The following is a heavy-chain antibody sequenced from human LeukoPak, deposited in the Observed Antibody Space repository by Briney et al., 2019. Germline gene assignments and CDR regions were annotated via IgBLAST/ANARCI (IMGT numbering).Heavy chain of an antibody. CDR2: IYHSGST. D-gene: IGHD3-10*01. J-gene: IGHJ6*03. V-gene: IGHV4-38-2*02. Sequence: KASETLSLTCTVSGYSISSGYYWGWIRQPPGKGLEWIGSIYHSGSTYYNPSLKSRVTISVDTSKNQFSLKLSSVTAADTAVYYCAREGLRITMVRGYYYYYYMDVWGKGTTVTVSS. CDR1: GYSISSGYY. CDR3: AREGLRITMVRGYYYYYYMDV.